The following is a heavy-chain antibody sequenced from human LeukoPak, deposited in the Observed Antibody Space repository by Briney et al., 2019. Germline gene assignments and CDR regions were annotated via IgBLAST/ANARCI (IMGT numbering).Heavy chain of an antibody. CDR3: AKRVVGAPYYFDY. J-gene: IGHJ4*02. D-gene: IGHD1-26*01. Sequence: PGGTLRLSCAASGFTFSSYGMSWVRQAPGKGLEWVSAISVSGGSTYYADSVKGRFTISRDNSKNTQYLQMNSLRAEDTAVYYCAKRVVGAPYYFDYWGQGTLVTVSS. CDR2: ISVSGGST. V-gene: IGHV3-23*01. CDR1: GFTFSSYG.